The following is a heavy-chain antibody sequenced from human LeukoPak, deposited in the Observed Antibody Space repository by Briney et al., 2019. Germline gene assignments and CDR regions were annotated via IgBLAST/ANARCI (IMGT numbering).Heavy chain of an antibody. CDR2: ISAYNGNT. J-gene: IGHJ4*02. CDR3: ARNLAGATFFDY. D-gene: IGHD1-26*01. CDR1: GYTFTGYY. V-gene: IGHV1-18*04. Sequence: ASVKVSCKASGYTFTGYYMHWVRQAPGQGLEWMGWISAYNGNTNYAQKLQGRVTMTTDTSTSTAYMELRSLRSDDTAVYYCARNLAGATFFDYWGQGTLVTVSS.